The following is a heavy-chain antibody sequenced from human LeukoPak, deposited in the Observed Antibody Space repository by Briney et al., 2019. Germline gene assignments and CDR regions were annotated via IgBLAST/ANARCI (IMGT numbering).Heavy chain of an antibody. CDR3: VRWSGTYPLYYLDY. Sequence: GGSLRLSCATSGYTFSSHGLHWVRQAPGKGLECVASIRHDGGDKYYSESVKGRFTISKDNTKNTLFLYMNSLRPEDTAMYYCVRWSGTYPLYYLDYWVQRTLVTVSS. D-gene: IGHD1-26*01. CDR2: IRHDGGDK. CDR1: GYTFSSHG. J-gene: IGHJ4*02. V-gene: IGHV3-30*02.